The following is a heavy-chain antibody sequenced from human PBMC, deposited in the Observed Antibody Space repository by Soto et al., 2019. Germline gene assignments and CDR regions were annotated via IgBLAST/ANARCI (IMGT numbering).Heavy chain of an antibody. D-gene: IGHD5-12*01. CDR1: GYTFTGYY. J-gene: IGHJ6*02. Sequence: ASVKVSCKASGYTFTGYYMHWVRQAPGQGLEWMGWINPNSGGTNYAQKFQVRVTMTRDTSISTAYMELSRLRSDDTAVYYCARDGGGSGYDNYYYYYGMAVWGQGTTVTVSS. CDR2: INPNSGGT. V-gene: IGHV1-2*02. CDR3: ARDGGGSGYDNYYYYYGMAV.